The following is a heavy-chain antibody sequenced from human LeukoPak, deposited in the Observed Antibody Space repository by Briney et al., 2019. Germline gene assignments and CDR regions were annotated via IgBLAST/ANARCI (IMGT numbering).Heavy chain of an antibody. CDR2: ISHSGIIA. CDR1: GFTFSTYD. D-gene: IGHD2-15*01. CDR3: AKAVPTATHY. J-gene: IGHJ4*02. V-gene: IGHV3-23*01. Sequence: GGSLRLSCAASGFTFSTYDMSWARQAPGKGLEWVSFISHSGIIANYADSVKGRFTISRDNSKNTLYLQMNSLRLEDTAVYYCAKAVPTATHYWGQGTLVTVSS.